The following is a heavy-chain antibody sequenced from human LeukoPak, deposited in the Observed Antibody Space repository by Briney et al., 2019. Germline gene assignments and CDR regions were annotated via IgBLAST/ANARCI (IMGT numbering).Heavy chain of an antibody. Sequence: ASVKVSCKASGYTFTSNYIHWVRRAPGQGLEWMGMIYPRDGSTSYAQKFQGRVTVTRDTSTSTVHMELSGLRSEDTAVYYCARVPYSGSYYDLGYWGQGTLVTVSS. CDR1: GYTFTSNY. CDR2: IYPRDGST. CDR3: ARVPYSGSYYDLGY. J-gene: IGHJ4*02. D-gene: IGHD1-26*01. V-gene: IGHV1-46*01.